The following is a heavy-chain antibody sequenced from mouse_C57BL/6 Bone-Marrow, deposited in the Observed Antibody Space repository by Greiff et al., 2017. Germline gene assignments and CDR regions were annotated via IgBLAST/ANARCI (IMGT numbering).Heavy chain of an antibody. CDR1: GFTFSDYY. CDR3: AIRYAMDY. J-gene: IGHJ4*01. CDR2: ISNGGGST. Sequence: EVQVVESGGGLVQPGGSLKLSCAASGFTFSDYYMYWVRQTPEKRLEWVAYISNGGGSTYYPDTVKGRFTISRDNAKNTLYLQMSRLKSEDTAMYYCAIRYAMDYWGQGTSVTVSS. V-gene: IGHV5-12*01.